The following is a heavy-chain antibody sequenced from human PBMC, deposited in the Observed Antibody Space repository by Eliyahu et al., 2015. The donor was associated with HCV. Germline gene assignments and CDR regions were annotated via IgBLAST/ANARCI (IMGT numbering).Heavy chain of an antibody. CDR1: GVSIFSYY. D-gene: IGHD2-21*02. J-gene: IGHJ4*02. CDR3: ARTARVPDS. V-gene: IGHV4-59*01. Sequence: QVHLQESGPGLVKPSETLSLTXTVSGVSIFSYYWSWIRQSPXKGLEYIGYIFHNGDVNYXPSLQSRASISLDTSRSQFSLRLTSVTAADTAIYFCARTARVPDSWGRGTLVTVSS. CDR2: IFHNGDV.